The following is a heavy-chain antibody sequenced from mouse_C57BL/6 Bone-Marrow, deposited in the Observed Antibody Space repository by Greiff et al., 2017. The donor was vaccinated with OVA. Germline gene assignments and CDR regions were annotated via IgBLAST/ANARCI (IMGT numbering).Heavy chain of an antibody. V-gene: IGHV1-82*01. CDR1: GYAFSSSW. J-gene: IGHJ3*01. Sequence: SGPELVKPGDSVKISCKASGYAFSSSWMNWVKQRPGKGLAWIGRIYAGDGDTNYNGKLKGKATLTADKSSSTAYMQLSSLTSEDSAVYFCARRYYGSPWFAYWGQGTLVTVSA. D-gene: IGHD1-1*01. CDR3: ARRYYGSPWFAY. CDR2: IYAGDGDT.